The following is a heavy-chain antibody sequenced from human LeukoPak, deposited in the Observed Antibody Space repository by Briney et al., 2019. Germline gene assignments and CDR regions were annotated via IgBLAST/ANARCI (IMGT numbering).Heavy chain of an antibody. CDR3: ARDLSHSSSWLPDY. D-gene: IGHD6-13*01. CDR1: GGSISSYY. V-gene: IGHV4-4*07. J-gene: IGHJ4*02. Sequence: SETLSLTCTVSGGSISSYYGSWSRQPAGKGLEWNGRIYTSGRTNYNPSLKSRVTMSVDPSKHQFSLKLSSVTAADTAVYYCARDLSHSSSWLPDYWRQGTLVSVPS. CDR2: IYTSGRT.